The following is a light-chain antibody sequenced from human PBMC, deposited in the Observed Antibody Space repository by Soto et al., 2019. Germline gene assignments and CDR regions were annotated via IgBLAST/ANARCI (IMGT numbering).Light chain of an antibody. Sequence: EIVMTQSPATLSVSPGERATLSCRASQSVSSNLAWYQQKPGQAPRRLIYGASTRATGIPARFSGSGSGTEFTLTISSLQSEDFAVYYCQQYNNWPPMYTCGQGTKLEIK. J-gene: IGKJ2*01. CDR3: QQYNNWPPMYT. V-gene: IGKV3-15*01. CDR1: QSVSSN. CDR2: GAS.